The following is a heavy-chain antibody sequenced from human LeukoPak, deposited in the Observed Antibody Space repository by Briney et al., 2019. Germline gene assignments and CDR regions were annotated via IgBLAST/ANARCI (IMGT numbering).Heavy chain of an antibody. D-gene: IGHD4-17*01. Sequence: SETLSLTCAVYGGSFSGYYWSWIRQPPGKGLEWIGYIYYSGSTYYNPSLKSRVTISVDTSKNQFSLKLSSVTAADTAVYYCASLYDYGDYASGYWGQGTLVTVSS. J-gene: IGHJ4*02. CDR2: IYYSGST. V-gene: IGHV4-34*09. CDR3: ASLYDYGDYASGY. CDR1: GGSFSGYY.